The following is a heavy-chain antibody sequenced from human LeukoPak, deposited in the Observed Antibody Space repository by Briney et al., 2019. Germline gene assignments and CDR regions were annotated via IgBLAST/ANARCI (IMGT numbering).Heavy chain of an antibody. Sequence: GGSLRLSCAASGFIFSSYSMNWVRQAPGKGLEWVSSISRSSSYTYYAESVKGRFTISRDNAKNSLYLQMNSLRAEDTALYYCARDLMVRGGGMDVWGKGTTVTVSS. D-gene: IGHD3-10*01. V-gene: IGHV3-21*04. J-gene: IGHJ6*04. CDR2: ISRSSSYT. CDR1: GFIFSSYS. CDR3: ARDLMVRGGGMDV.